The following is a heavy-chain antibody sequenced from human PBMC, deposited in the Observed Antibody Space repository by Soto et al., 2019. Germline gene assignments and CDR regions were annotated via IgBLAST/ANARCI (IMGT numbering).Heavy chain of an antibody. J-gene: IGHJ4*02. CDR1: GFTFGTYA. CDR3: ARDKGGYSDGPIDY. Sequence: GGSLRLSCAASGFTFGTYAMYWVRQAPGKGLEWMALIWYDGSRKWYADSVKGRFTISSDDSKNTLYLQLSSLRVEDTAVYFCARDKGGYSDGPIDYWGQGTVVTVSS. V-gene: IGHV3-33*01. D-gene: IGHD5-18*01. CDR2: IWYDGSRK.